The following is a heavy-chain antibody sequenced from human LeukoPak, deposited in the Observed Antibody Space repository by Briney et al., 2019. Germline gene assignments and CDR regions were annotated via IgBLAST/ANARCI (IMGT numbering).Heavy chain of an antibody. Sequence: SETLSLTCIVSGGSITSNTYFWDWIRQTPGKGLEWIGSIYYSGSTYYNPSLKSRVTISLDTSKIQFSLKLSSVTAADTAVYYCARAGYSGPQRCSGGSCYGDFDYWGQGTLVTVSS. CDR3: ARAGYSGPQRCSGGSCYGDFDY. V-gene: IGHV4-39*07. D-gene: IGHD2-15*01. J-gene: IGHJ4*02. CDR2: IYYSGST. CDR1: GGSITSNTYF.